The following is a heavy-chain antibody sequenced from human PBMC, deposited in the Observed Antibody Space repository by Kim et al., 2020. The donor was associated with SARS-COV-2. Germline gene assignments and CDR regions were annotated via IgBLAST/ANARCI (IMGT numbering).Heavy chain of an antibody. CDR3: ARPGATSGYYAYFDY. J-gene: IGHJ4*01. Sequence: SETLSLTCSVSGDTISTTTYYWGWIRQPPGKGLEWIGSVYYSGTTYYNPSLKTRVTISVDTSKNQFSLMLSSVTAADTAVYYCARPGATSGYYAYFDYWG. V-gene: IGHV4-39*01. CDR2: VYYSGTT. D-gene: IGHD3-22*01. CDR1: GDTISTTTYY.